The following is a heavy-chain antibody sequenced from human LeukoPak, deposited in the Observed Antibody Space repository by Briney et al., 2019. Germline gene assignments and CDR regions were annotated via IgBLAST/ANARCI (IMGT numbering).Heavy chain of an antibody. Sequence: GGSLRLSCAASGFTFDDYGMSWVRQAPGKGLEWVSGINWNGGSTGYADSVKGRFTISRDNAKNSLYLQMNSQRGEDTALYNCASDLMILLRGVIGYWGQGTLVTVSS. J-gene: IGHJ4*02. D-gene: IGHD3-16*01. CDR2: INWNGGST. V-gene: IGHV3-20*01. CDR1: GFTFDDYG. CDR3: ASDLMILLRGVIGY.